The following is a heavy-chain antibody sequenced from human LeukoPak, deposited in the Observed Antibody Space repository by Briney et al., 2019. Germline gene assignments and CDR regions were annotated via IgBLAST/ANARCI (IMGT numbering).Heavy chain of an antibody. D-gene: IGHD6-19*01. CDR1: GGSIRSYY. CDR3: ARWSYSSGWSNY. Sequence: SETLSLTCTVSGGSIRSYYWSWIRQPPGKGLEWIGYIYYSGSTNYNPSLKSRVTISVDTSKNQFSLKLSSVTAADTAVYYCARWSYSSGWSNYWGQGTLVTVSS. V-gene: IGHV4-59*08. J-gene: IGHJ4*02. CDR2: IYYSGST.